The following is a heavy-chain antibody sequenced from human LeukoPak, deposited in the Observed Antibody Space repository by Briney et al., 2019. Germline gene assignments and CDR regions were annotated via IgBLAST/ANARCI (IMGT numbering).Heavy chain of an antibody. CDR3: ARDLEFYNVLTGYYIPSFDY. Sequence: ASVKVSCKAFGYSFTDYYVHLVRQAPGQGPEWMGWINPNTGGTKYAQKFQGRVTMTRDTSIRTAYMEVKRLGSDDTAVYYCARDLEFYNVLTGYYIPSFDYWGQGTQVTVSS. CDR2: INPNTGGT. D-gene: IGHD3-9*01. CDR1: GYSFTDYY. J-gene: IGHJ4*02. V-gene: IGHV1-2*02.